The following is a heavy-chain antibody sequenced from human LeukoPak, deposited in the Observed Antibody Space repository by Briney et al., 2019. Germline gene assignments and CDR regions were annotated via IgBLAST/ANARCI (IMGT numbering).Heavy chain of an antibody. CDR2: IYYSGST. J-gene: IGHJ6*03. D-gene: IGHD5-12*01. CDR3: ARHYSGYDLHMDV. CDR1: GGSISSSSYY. V-gene: IGHV4-39*01. Sequence: SETLSLTCTVSGGSISSSSYYWGWIRQPPGKGLEWIGSIYYSGSTYYNPSLKSRVTISVDTSKNQFSLKLSSATAADTAVYYCARHYSGYDLHMDVWGKGTTVTVAS.